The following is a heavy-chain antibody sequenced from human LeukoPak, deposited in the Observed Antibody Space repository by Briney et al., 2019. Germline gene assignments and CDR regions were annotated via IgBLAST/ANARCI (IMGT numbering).Heavy chain of an antibody. D-gene: IGHD6-19*01. V-gene: IGHV1-69*04. CDR1: GGTFSSYA. J-gene: IGHJ4*02. CDR2: IIPILGIA. CDR3: ARGPANFLGPKIAVAVGGSFDY. Sequence: SVKVSCKASGGTFSSYAISWVRQAPGQGLEWMGRIIPILGIANYAQKFQGRVTITADKSTSTAYMELSSLRSEDTAVYYCARGPANFLGPKIAVAVGGSFDYWGQGTLVTVSS.